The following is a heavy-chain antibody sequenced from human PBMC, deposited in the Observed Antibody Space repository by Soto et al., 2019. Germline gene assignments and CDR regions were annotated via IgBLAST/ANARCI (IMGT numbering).Heavy chain of an antibody. CDR1: GDTFTTYD. D-gene: IGHD3-10*01. CDR3: ARGRASGSYYLLDY. V-gene: IGHV1-8*01. J-gene: IGHJ4*02. CDR2: INPNSGNI. Sequence: ASVNGSCKASGDTFTTYDINWVRQATGHGLEWMGWINPNSGNIGYAQRFQGRVTMTRDTAIRTAYMEVSSLRSDDTAVYYCARGRASGSYYLLDYWGQGTLVTVSS.